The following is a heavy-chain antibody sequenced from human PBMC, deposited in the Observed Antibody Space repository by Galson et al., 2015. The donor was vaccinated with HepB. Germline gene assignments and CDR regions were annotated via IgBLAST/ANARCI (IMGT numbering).Heavy chain of an antibody. Sequence: SLRLSCAASGFTFSNYGMHWVRQAPGKGLEWVAVIWYDGSNKYYADSLKGRFTISRHNSKNTLYLQMNSLRAEDTAVYYCARDAYSGSSGWFDPWGQGTLVTVSS. J-gene: IGHJ5*02. CDR2: IWYDGSNK. V-gene: IGHV3-33*01. CDR3: ARDAYSGSSGWFDP. D-gene: IGHD6-6*01. CDR1: GFTFSNYG.